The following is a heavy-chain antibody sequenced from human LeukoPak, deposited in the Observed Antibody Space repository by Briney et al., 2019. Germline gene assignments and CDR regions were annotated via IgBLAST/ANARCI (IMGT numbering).Heavy chain of an antibody. Sequence: PGGSLRLSCSASTMNWVRQAPGKGLEWVSSIDPSSTYIYYADSVKGRFTISRDNAQNSLYLQMNSLRAEDTAVYYCAKNGKYINSLDAFDIWGQGTMVTVSS. CDR3: AKNGKYINSLDAFDI. V-gene: IGHV3-21*01. D-gene: IGHD6-6*01. CDR1: T. J-gene: IGHJ3*02. CDR2: IDPSSTYI.